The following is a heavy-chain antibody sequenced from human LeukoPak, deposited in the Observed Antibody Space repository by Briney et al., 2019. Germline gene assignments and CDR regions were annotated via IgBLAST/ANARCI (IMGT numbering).Heavy chain of an antibody. CDR1: GFTFSSYG. V-gene: IGHV3-30*02. D-gene: IGHD5-12*01. Sequence: PGGSLRLSCAASGFTFSSYGMHWVRQAPGKGLEWVAFIRYDGSNKYYADSVKGRFTISRDNSKNTLYLQMNSLRAEDTAVYYCAKEVPGPLWLPYFDYWGQGTLVTVSS. CDR3: AKEVPGPLWLPYFDY. J-gene: IGHJ4*02. CDR2: IRYDGSNK.